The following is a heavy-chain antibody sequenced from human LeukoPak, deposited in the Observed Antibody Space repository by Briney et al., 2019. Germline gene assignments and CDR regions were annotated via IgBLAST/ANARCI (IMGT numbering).Heavy chain of an antibody. Sequence: SETLSLTCAVYGGSFSGYYWSWIRQPPGKGLEWIGEINHSGSTNYNPSLKSRVTISVDTSKNQFSLKLSSVTAADTAVYYCASRRGYDSSGYYYGIDYWGQGTPVTVSS. CDR2: INHSGST. J-gene: IGHJ4*02. CDR3: ASRRGYDSSGYYYGIDY. D-gene: IGHD3-22*01. CDR1: GGSFSGYY. V-gene: IGHV4-34*01.